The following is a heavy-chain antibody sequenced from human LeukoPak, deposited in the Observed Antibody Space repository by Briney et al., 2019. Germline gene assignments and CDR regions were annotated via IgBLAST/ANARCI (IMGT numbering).Heavy chain of an antibody. D-gene: IGHD4/OR15-4a*01. CDR2: ISYDGRNK. V-gene: IGHV3-30*18. J-gene: IGHJ4*02. CDR1: GFTFSSNA. Sequence: PGGSLRLSCAASGFTFSSNAMHWVRQAPGKGLEWVAVISYDGRNKYYVDSVKGRFTISRDTSKDTLYLQMNSLRAEDTAVYYCAKALGPNSHQFDYWGQGTLVTVSS. CDR3: AKALGPNSHQFDY.